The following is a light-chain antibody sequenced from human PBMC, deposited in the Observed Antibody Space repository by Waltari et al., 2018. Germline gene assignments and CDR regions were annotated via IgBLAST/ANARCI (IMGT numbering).Light chain of an antibody. Sequence: DIVLTQSPGTLSLSPGERATLSCRASQSVSSSYLAWYQQKPGQAPRLLLYGASSRATCITDRFSGSGSGTDFSLTISRLEPEDCTVYYCQRYGSSPLTFGGGTKVEIK. V-gene: IGKV3-20*01. CDR3: QRYGSSPLT. CDR1: QSVSSSY. CDR2: GAS. J-gene: IGKJ4*01.